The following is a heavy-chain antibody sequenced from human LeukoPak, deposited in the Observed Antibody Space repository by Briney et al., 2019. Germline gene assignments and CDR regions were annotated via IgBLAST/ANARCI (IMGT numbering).Heavy chain of an antibody. CDR3: ARDMKRSRARWENLGFDP. J-gene: IGHJ5*02. CDR2: INPSGGST. CDR1: GYTFTGYY. D-gene: IGHD1-26*01. V-gene: IGHV1-46*01. Sequence: GASVKVSCKASGYTFTGYYMHWVRQAPGQGLEWMGIINPSGGSTNYAQKFQGRVTMTTDTSTSTAYLELRSLRSDDTAVYYCARDMKRSRARWENLGFDPWGQGTLVTVSS.